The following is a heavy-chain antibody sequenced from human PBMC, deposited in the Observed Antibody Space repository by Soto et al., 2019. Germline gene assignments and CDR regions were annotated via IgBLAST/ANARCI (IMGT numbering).Heavy chain of an antibody. CDR1: GYSFTTYA. CDR3: ARDWNDAYYYYYMDF. CDR2: ISGGNGNT. V-gene: IGHV1-3*01. D-gene: IGHD1-1*01. J-gene: IGHJ6*03. Sequence: GASVKVSFKTSGYSFTTYAMHWVLQAPGQRLERMGWISGGNGNTKYSQKFQGRVTITTDTSASTAFMELSSLRSEDTAVYYCARDWNDAYYYYYMDFWGKGTSVTVS.